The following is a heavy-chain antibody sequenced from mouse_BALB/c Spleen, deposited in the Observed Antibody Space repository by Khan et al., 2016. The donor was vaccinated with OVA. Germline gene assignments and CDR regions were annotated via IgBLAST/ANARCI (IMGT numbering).Heavy chain of an antibody. V-gene: IGHV5-6*02. CDR3: TRLAYYYNSEGFAY. CDR1: GFTFSTYG. J-gene: IGHJ3*01. Sequence: EVKLVESGGDLVKPGGSLKLSCAATGFTFSTYGMSWVRRTPDERLEWVATISSGGSYTYYPDSVKGRFTISRDNAKNTLNLPMRIVKSADTDMYYCTRLAYYYNSEGFAYWGQGTLVTVSA. D-gene: IGHD1-1*01. CDR2: ISSGGSYT.